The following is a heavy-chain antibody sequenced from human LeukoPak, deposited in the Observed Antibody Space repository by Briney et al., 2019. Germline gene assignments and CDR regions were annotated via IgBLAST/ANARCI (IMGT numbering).Heavy chain of an antibody. J-gene: IGHJ4*02. Sequence: GGSLRLSCVVSGFTFRTYAMYWVRQAPGKGLDWVAVVSYDGSNKYYADSVQGRFTISRDNSRNTLHLQMNSLRAEDTAVYYCARGDSSGYYCTPKYWGQGTLVTVSS. CDR1: GFTFRTYA. CDR2: VSYDGSNK. CDR3: ARGDSSGYYCTPKY. D-gene: IGHD3-22*01. V-gene: IGHV3-30-3*01.